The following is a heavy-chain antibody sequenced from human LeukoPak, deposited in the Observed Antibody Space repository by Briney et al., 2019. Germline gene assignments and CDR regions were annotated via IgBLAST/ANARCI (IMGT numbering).Heavy chain of an antibody. J-gene: IGHJ6*04. D-gene: IGHD2-2*01. CDR3: ASSNEPAATDYYYYGMDV. V-gene: IGHV1-69*13. CDR1: GGTFSSYA. Sequence: SVKVSCKASGGTFSSYAISWVRQAPGQGLEWMGGIVPIFGTANYAQKFQGRVTITADESTSTAYMELSSLRSEDTAVYYCASSNEPAATDYYYYGMDVWGKGTTVTVSS. CDR2: IVPIFGTA.